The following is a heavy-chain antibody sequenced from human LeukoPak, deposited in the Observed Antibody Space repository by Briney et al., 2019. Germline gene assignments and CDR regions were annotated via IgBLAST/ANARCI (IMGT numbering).Heavy chain of an antibody. V-gene: IGHV4-59*01. D-gene: IGHD7-27*01. Sequence: SETLSLTCTVSGGSISSYYWSWIRQPPGKGLEWIGYIYYSGSTNYNPSLKSRVTISVDTSKNQFSLKLSSVTAADTAVYYCARLHWGWDAFDIWGQGTMVTVSS. J-gene: IGHJ3*02. CDR1: GGSISSYY. CDR3: ARLHWGWDAFDI. CDR2: IYYSGST.